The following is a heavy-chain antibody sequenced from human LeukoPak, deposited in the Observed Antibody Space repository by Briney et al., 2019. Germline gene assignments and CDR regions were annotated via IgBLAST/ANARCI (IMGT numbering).Heavy chain of an antibody. V-gene: IGHV4-59*01. D-gene: IGHD4-17*01. J-gene: IGHJ4*02. CDR1: GASISSYY. CDR2: IYYSRST. CDR3: ARGYGNFDY. Sequence: SETLSLTCTVSGASISSYYWSWIRQPPGKGLEWIGYIYYSRSTNYKPSLKSRITISVDTSKNQFSLNLSSVTAADTAVYYCARGYGNFDYWGQGTLVTVSS.